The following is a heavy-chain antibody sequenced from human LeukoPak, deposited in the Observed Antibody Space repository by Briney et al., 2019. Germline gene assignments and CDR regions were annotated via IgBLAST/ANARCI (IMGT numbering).Heavy chain of an antibody. CDR2: INPNSGGT. D-gene: IGHD6-19*01. J-gene: IGHJ6*02. CDR3: ARVSIAVAGPYYYGMDV. V-gene: IGHV1-2*04. Sequence: ASVKVSCKASGYTFTGYYMHWVRQAPGQGLEWMGWINPNSGGTNYAQKFQGWVTMTRDTSISTAYMELSRLRSDDTAVYYCARVSIAVAGPYYYGMDVWGQGTTVTVSS. CDR1: GYTFTGYY.